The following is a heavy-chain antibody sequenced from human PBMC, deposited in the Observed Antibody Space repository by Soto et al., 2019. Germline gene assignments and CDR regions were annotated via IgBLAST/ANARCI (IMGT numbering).Heavy chain of an antibody. CDR3: ARERRRDDSNTFDALDV. Sequence: QVQLVQSGAAVKKPGSSVKVSCKASGGFYSIKTISWVRQAPGQGLEWMGRIIPLVHIINNAQKFQGRVAISSDKSTSTAYMELCSLKSDDTAIYCCARERRRDDSNTFDALDVWGQGEMVTVSS. V-gene: IGHV1-69*04. D-gene: IGHD3-22*01. CDR2: IIPLVHII. J-gene: IGHJ3*01. CDR1: GGFYSIKT.